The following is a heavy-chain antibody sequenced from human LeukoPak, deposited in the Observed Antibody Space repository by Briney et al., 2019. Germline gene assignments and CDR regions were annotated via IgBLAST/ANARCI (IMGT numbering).Heavy chain of an antibody. CDR3: ARPKGTYDSSGYYYQGFDY. CDR2: IIPIFGTA. CDR1: GGTFSSYA. Sequence: SAKVSCKASGGTFSSYAISWVRQAPGQGLEWMGGIIPIFGTANYAQKFQGRVTITADESTSTAYMELSSLRSEDTAVYYCARPKGTYDSSGYYYQGFDYWGQGTLVTVSS. J-gene: IGHJ4*02. D-gene: IGHD3-22*01. V-gene: IGHV1-69*01.